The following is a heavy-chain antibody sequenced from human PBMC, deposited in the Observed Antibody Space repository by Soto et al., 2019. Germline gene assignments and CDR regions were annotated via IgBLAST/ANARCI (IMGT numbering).Heavy chain of an antibody. CDR2: INAYNGNT. D-gene: IGHD5-18*01. CDR1: GYTFTSYG. CDR3: ARDQAMAQFDY. Sequence: QVQMVESGAEVKKPGASVKVSCKASGYTFTSYGISWMRQAPGQGLEWMGWINAYNGNTKYAQKLQGRVTMTTDTSTSTAYMELRSLRSDDTAVYYCARDQAMAQFDYWGQGTLVTVSS. J-gene: IGHJ4*02. V-gene: IGHV1-18*01.